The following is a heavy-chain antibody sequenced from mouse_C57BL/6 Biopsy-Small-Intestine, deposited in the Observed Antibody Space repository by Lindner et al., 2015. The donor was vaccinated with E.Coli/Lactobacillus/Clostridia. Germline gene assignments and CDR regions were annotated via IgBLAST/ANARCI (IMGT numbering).Heavy chain of an antibody. D-gene: IGHD4-1*01. CDR2: IYPNNGVT. CDR1: GYRFTDYY. CDR3: ARRTGPYAMDY. V-gene: IGHV1-34*02. J-gene: IGHJ4*01. Sequence: VQLQESGPELVKPGDSVKTSCKASGYRFTDYYMDWVKQSHGKSLEWIGYIYPNNGVTSYNQKFKGKATLTVDKSSSTAYMELHSLTSEASAVYYCARRTGPYAMDYWGQGTSVTVSS.